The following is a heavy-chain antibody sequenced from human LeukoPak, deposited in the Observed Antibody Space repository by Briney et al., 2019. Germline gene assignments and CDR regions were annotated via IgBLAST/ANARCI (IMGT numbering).Heavy chain of an antibody. Sequence: SETLSLTCTVSGGSISSYYWSWIRQPPGKGLEWIGYIYYSGSTNYNPSLKSRVTISVDTSKNQFSLKLSSVTAADTAVYYCARVGVGSSWYPYYFDYWGQGTLVTVSS. J-gene: IGHJ4*02. D-gene: IGHD6-13*01. CDR1: GGSISSYY. CDR3: ARVGVGSSWYPYYFDY. CDR2: IYYSGST. V-gene: IGHV4-59*01.